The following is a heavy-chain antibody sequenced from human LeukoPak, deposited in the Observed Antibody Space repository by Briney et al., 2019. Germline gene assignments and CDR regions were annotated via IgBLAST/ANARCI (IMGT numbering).Heavy chain of an antibody. V-gene: IGHV1-69*06. Sequence: SVKVSCKASGGTFSSYAISWVRQAPGQGLEWMGGIIPIFGTANYAQKFQGRVTITADKSTSTAYMELSSLRSEDTAVYYGARAEPSGYYLISFLGAFDIWGQGTMVTVSS. J-gene: IGHJ3*02. CDR2: IIPIFGTA. CDR1: GGTFSSYA. CDR3: ARAEPSGYYLISFLGAFDI. D-gene: IGHD3-22*01.